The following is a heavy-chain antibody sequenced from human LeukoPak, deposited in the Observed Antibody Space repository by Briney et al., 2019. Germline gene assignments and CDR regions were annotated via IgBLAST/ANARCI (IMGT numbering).Heavy chain of an antibody. J-gene: IGHJ4*02. CDR1: GYTFTSYG. CDR3: ARDRSRGYSGYAKQYYFDY. CDR2: ISTYNGNT. V-gene: IGHV1-18*01. D-gene: IGHD5-12*01. Sequence: ASVKVSCKASGYTFTSYGISWVRQAPGQGLEWMGWISTYNGNTNYAQKLQGRVTMTTDTSTSTAYMELRSLRSDDTAVYYCARDRSRGYSGYAKQYYFDYWGQGTLVTVSS.